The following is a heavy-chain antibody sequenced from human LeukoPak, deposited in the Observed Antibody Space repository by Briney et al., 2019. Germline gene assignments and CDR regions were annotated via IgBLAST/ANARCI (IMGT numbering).Heavy chain of an antibody. J-gene: IGHJ4*02. CDR1: GGSISSYY. Sequence: SETLSLTCTVSGGSISSYYWSWIRQPPGKGLEWIGYIYYSGSTNYNPSLKSRVTISVDTSKNQFSLKLSSVTAADTAVYYCARVSGYDSSGYYYGVYYFGYWGQGTLVTVSS. D-gene: IGHD3-22*01. CDR3: ARVSGYDSSGYYYGVYYFGY. CDR2: IYYSGST. V-gene: IGHV4-59*01.